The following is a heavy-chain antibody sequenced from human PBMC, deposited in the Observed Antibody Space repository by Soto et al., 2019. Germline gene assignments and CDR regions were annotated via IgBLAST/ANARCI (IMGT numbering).Heavy chain of an antibody. J-gene: IGHJ4*02. Sequence: GGSLRLPCVASGFAFGDSSINWIRQSPWKGLEWLSYIDNVGVTIYYADSVRGRFTVSRDNAKYSLFLQMTALRAEDSAMYFCAPVELGYHSQSADWGRGALVTVS. V-gene: IGHV3-11*01. CDR1: GFAFGDSS. CDR2: IDNVGVTI. D-gene: IGHD3-16*01. CDR3: APVELGYHSQSAD.